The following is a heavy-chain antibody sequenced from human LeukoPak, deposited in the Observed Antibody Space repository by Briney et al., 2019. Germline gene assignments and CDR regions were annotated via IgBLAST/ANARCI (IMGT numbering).Heavy chain of an antibody. V-gene: IGHV6-1*01. CDR1: GDSVSSSTSV. J-gene: IGHJ4*02. D-gene: IGHD2-21*02. CDR3: AREGAGAETAFDY. CDR2: TYYRSKWTT. Sequence: SHTLSLTCDLSGDSVSSSTSVWNWIRQSPSRGLEWLGKTYYRSKWTTDYALSVRSRIRITPDTSRNQFSLQLNSVTPGDTAVYYSAREGAGAETAFDYWGQGTLVTVSS.